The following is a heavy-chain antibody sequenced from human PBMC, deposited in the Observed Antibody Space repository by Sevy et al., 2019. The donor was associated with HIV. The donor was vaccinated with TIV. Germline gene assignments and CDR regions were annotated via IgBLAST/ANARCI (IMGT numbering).Heavy chain of an antibody. Sequence: SETLSLTCAVSGGSISTDLYSWNWIRQPPGKGLEWIGYIFHSGNTYYNPSLKSPVTISIDRSKNQFSLNLSSVTAADTAVYYCARSSSAYPYHFDYWGQGTLVTVSS. J-gene: IGHJ4*02. CDR3: ARSSSAYPYHFDY. V-gene: IGHV4-30-2*01. CDR2: IFHSGNT. CDR1: GGSISTDLYS.